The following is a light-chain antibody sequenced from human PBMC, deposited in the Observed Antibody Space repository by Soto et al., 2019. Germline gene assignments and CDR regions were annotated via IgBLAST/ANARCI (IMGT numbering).Light chain of an antibody. CDR1: QNLTSN. CDR3: QQYHNWPPLT. V-gene: IGKV3-15*01. Sequence: EIVMTQSPATLSVSPGETATLSCRASQNLTSNLAWYQQKPGQAPRLIIYGASTRATGIPARFSGSGSGTDFTLTISSLQSEDFAVYYCQQYHNWPPLTFGGGTKVEIK. J-gene: IGKJ4*01. CDR2: GAS.